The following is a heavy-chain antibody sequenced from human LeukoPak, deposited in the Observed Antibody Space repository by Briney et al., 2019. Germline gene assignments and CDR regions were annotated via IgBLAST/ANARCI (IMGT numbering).Heavy chain of an antibody. CDR3: ARCSGAYSNYYYYGMDV. J-gene: IGHJ6*02. Sequence: VASVKVSCKASGYTFTSYGISWVRQAPGQGLEWMGWISAYNGNTNYAQKLQGRVTMTTDTFTSTAYMELRSLRSDDTAVYYCARCSGAYSNYYYYGMDVWGQGTTVTVSS. CDR1: GYTFTSYG. D-gene: IGHD3-10*02. CDR2: ISAYNGNT. V-gene: IGHV1-18*01.